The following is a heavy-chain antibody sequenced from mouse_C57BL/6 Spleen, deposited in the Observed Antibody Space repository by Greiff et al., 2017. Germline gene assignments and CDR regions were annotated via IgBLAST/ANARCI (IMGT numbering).Heavy chain of an antibody. D-gene: IGHD1-2*01. CDR1: GYAFSSYW. V-gene: IGHV1-80*01. CDR3: ARHYYASYYFDY. J-gene: IGHJ2*01. Sequence: VQLQESGAELVKPGASVKISCKASGYAFSSYWMNWVKQRPGKGLEWIGQIYPGDGDTNYNGKFKGKATLTADKSSSTAYMQLSSLTSEDSAVYFCARHYYASYYFDYWGQGTTLTVSS. CDR2: IYPGDGDT.